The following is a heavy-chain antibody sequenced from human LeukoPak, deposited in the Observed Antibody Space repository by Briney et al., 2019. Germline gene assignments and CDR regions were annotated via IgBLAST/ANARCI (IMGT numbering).Heavy chain of an antibody. CDR1: GFTFSSYP. J-gene: IGHJ4*02. Sequence: PGGSLRLSCAASGFTFSSYPMHWVRQAPGKGLEWVAVISYDGSNKYYADSVKGRFTISRDNSKNTVYLQMNSLRGEDTAVYYCAKSSAFGGNHIDYWGQGTLVTVSS. D-gene: IGHD1-14*01. CDR3: AKSSAFGGNHIDY. CDR2: ISYDGSNK. V-gene: IGHV3-30-3*02.